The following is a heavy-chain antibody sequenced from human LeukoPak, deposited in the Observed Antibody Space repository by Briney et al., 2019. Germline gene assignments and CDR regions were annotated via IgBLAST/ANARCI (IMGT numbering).Heavy chain of an antibody. CDR2: ISRGGNSI. J-gene: IGHJ4*02. Sequence: GGSLRLSCAASGFTFSDYYMNWLRQAPGKGLEGVSSISRGGNSIYYAESVKGRFTISRDNAKNSLYLQMNSLRAEDTAVYYCARDQYLDYRGQGTLVTVSS. CDR1: GFTFSDYY. CDR3: ARDQYLDY. V-gene: IGHV3-11*01.